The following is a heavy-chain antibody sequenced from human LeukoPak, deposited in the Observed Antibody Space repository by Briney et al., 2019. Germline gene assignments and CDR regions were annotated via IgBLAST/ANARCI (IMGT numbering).Heavy chain of an antibody. J-gene: IGHJ5*02. V-gene: IGHV3-23*01. CDR2: ISGSGGST. Sequence: GGSLRLSCAASGFTFSSYAMSWVRQAPGKGLEWVAAISGSGGSTYYADSVKGRFTISRDTSKNTLYLQMNSLRADDTAVYYVAKDRPFEYSSSLLWFVPWGQGTLVSVS. D-gene: IGHD6-6*01. CDR1: GFTFSSYA. CDR3: AKDRPFEYSSSLLWFVP.